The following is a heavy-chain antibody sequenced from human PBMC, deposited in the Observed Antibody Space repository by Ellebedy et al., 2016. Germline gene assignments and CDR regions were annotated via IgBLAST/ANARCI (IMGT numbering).Heavy chain of an antibody. D-gene: IGHD5-24*01. V-gene: IGHV4-59*01. CDR3: ARGSRRDGYLVGFDY. J-gene: IGHJ4*02. CDR1: GGSISNYF. Sequence: SETLSLTXTVSGGSISNYFWTWIRQPPGNGLEWIGNIHYSGTTNYNPSLKSRVTISVDTSRNQFSLKVTSVTAADSAVYYCARGSRRDGYLVGFDYWGQGILVIVSS. CDR2: IHYSGTT.